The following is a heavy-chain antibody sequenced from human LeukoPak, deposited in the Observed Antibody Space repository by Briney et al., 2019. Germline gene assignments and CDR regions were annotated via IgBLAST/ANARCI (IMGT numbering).Heavy chain of an antibody. CDR1: GGSISSSSYY. V-gene: IGHV4-39*01. D-gene: IGHD3-22*01. CDR3: ARHPIYYYDSSGYPDYFDY. CDR2: IYYSGST. Sequence: PSETLSLTCTVSGGSISSSSYYWGWLRQPPGTGLEWIGSIYYSGSTYYNPSLKSRVTISVDTSKNQFSLKLSSVTAADTAVYYCARHPIYYYDSSGYPDYFDYWGQGTLVTVSS. J-gene: IGHJ4*02.